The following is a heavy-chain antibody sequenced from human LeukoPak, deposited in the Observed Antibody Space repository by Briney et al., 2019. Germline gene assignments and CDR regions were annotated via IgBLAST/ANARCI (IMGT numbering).Heavy chain of an antibody. V-gene: IGHV3-23*01. CDR1: GFTFNTYA. J-gene: IGHJ3*02. CDR3: ARSYHGDYEFAFDI. Sequence: GGSLRLSCAASGFTFNTYAMSWVRQAPGKGLEWVSSIGGGGGTYYADSLKGRFTISRDNAKNSPYLQMNSLRAEDTALYHCARSYHGDYEFAFDIWGQGTMVTVSS. D-gene: IGHD4-17*01. CDR2: IGGGGGT.